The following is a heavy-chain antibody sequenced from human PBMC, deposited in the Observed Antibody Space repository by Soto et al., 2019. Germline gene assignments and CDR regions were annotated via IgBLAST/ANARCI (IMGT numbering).Heavy chain of an antibody. CDR2: IRSKAYDGTT. J-gene: IGHJ4*02. CDR3: TRDLLWFGEFDY. D-gene: IGHD3-10*01. V-gene: IGHV3-49*04. Sequence: GGSLRLSCTASGFTFGDYAMSWVRQAPGKGLEWVGFIRSKAYDGTTEYAASVKGRFTISRDDSKSIAYLQMNSLKTEDTAVYYCTRDLLWFGEFDYWGQGTLVTVSS. CDR1: GFTFGDYA.